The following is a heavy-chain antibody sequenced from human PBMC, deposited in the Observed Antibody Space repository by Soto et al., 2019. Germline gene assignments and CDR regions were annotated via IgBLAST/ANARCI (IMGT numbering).Heavy chain of an antibody. CDR1: GFTFSSYA. CDR2: IIPIFGTA. CDR3: ARSRGSPNGMDV. Sequence: VQLVESGGGLVKPGGSLRLSCAASGFTFSSYAISWVRQAPGQGLEWMGGIIPIFGTANYAQKFQGRVTITADESTSTAYMELSSLRSEDTAVYYCARSRGSPNGMDVWGQGTTVTVSS. J-gene: IGHJ6*02. D-gene: IGHD3-16*01. V-gene: IGHV1-69*01.